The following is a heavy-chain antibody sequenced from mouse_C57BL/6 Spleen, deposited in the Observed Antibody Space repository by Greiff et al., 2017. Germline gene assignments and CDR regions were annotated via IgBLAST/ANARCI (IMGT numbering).Heavy chain of an antibody. V-gene: IGHV1-26*01. Sequence: EVQLQQSGPELVKPGASVKISCKASGYTFTDYYMNWVKQSHGKSLEWIGDINPNNGGTSYNQKFKGKATLTVDKSSSTAYMELRSLTSEDSAVYYCANNYPGFAYWGQGTLVTVSA. D-gene: IGHD1-1*01. CDR1: GYTFTDYY. CDR3: ANNYPGFAY. J-gene: IGHJ3*01. CDR2: INPNNGGT.